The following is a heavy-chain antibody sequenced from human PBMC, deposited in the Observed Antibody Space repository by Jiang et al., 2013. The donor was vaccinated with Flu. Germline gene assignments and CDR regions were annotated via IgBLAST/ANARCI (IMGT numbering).Heavy chain of an antibody. CDR2: MYNSGST. Sequence: PGLVKPAQTLSLTCDVSGGSISSGGYSWNWIRQPPGKALEWIGYMYNSGSTYYNPSLKSRVSISVDTSKNQFSLKVSSVTAADTALYYCARAGLSVIAINHFDYWGQGTLVTVSS. D-gene: IGHD2-21*01. V-gene: IGHV4-30-4*07. J-gene: IGHJ4*02. CDR3: ARAGLSVIAINHFDY. CDR1: GGSISSGGYS.